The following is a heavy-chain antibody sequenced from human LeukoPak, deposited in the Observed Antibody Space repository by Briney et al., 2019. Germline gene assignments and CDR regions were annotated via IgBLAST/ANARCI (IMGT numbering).Heavy chain of an antibody. J-gene: IGHJ4*02. CDR1: GYSISSGYY. CDR2: NYHSGST. CDR3: ARDRSSCSGGSCTEVLDY. D-gene: IGHD2-15*01. Sequence: SETLSLTCTVSGYSISSGYYWGWIRQPPGKGLEWIGSNYHSGSTYYNPSLKSRVTISVDTSKNQFSLKLSSVTAADTAVYYCARDRSSCSGGSCTEVLDYWGQGTLVTVSS. V-gene: IGHV4-38-2*02.